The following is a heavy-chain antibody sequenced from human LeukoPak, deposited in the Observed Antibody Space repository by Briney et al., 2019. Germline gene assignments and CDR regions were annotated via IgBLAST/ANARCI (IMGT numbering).Heavy chain of an antibody. CDR1: GFTFSSYS. J-gene: IGHJ4*02. Sequence: GGSLRLSCAASGFTFSSYSMNWVRQAPGKWLEWVSSISSSSSYIYYADSVKGRFTISRDNAKNSLYLQMNSLRAEDTAVYYCARDPYYDRSGYYKYWGQGTLVTVSS. CDR2: ISSSSSYI. D-gene: IGHD3-22*01. CDR3: ARDPYYDRSGYYKY. V-gene: IGHV3-21*01.